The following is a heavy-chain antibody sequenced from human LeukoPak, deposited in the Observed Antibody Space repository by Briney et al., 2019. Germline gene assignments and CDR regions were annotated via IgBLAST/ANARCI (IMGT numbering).Heavy chain of an antibody. Sequence: PGGSLRLSCAASGFTFSSYAMSWVRQPPGKGLEWIGYIYYSGSTNYNPSLKSRVTISVDTSKNQFSLKLNSVTAADTALYYCARSRGYFDYWGQGTLVTVSS. CDR2: IYYSGST. V-gene: IGHV4-59*01. CDR3: ARSRGYFDY. D-gene: IGHD6-13*01. CDR1: GFTFSSYA. J-gene: IGHJ4*02.